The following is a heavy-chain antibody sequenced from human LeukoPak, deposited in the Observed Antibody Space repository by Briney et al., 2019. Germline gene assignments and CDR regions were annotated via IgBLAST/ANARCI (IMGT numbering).Heavy chain of an antibody. CDR2: IQPDGNAK. J-gene: IGHJ4*02. V-gene: IGHV3-7*03. CDR1: GFTFGRHW. Sequence: PGGSLRLSCAASGFTFGRHWMTWVRQAPGKGLEWVANIQPDGNAKEYVGSVKGRFSIPRDNAENSLYLQMNSLRAEDTAMYYCARWNYDSLTGYYIDYWGQGALVAVSS. CDR3: ARWNYDSLTGYYIDY. D-gene: IGHD3-9*01.